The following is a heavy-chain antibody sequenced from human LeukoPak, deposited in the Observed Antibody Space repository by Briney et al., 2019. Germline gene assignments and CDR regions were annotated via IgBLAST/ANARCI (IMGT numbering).Heavy chain of an antibody. CDR2: ISSSSSYT. CDR1: GFTFSDYY. J-gene: IGHJ1*01. CDR3: ATFLAAAGTGYFQH. Sequence: GGSLRLSCAASGFTFSDYYMSWIRKAPGKGLEWVSYISSSSSYTNYADSVKGRFTISRDNAKNSLYLQMNSLRAEDTAVYYCATFLAAAGTGYFQHWGQGTLVTVSS. D-gene: IGHD6-13*01. V-gene: IGHV3-11*06.